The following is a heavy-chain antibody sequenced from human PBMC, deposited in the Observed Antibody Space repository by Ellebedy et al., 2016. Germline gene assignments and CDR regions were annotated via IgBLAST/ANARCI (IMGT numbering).Heavy chain of an antibody. CDR2: INHSGST. CDR1: GGSFSGYY. J-gene: IGHJ4*02. V-gene: IGHV4-34*01. Sequence: SETLSLTCAVYGGSFSGYYWSWIRQPPGKGLEWIGEINHSGSTNYNPSLKSRVTISVDTSKNQFSLKLSSVTAADTAVYYCARGLGDTVTTSGLSDYWGQGTLVTVSS. CDR3: ARGLGDTVTTSGLSDY. D-gene: IGHD4-17*01.